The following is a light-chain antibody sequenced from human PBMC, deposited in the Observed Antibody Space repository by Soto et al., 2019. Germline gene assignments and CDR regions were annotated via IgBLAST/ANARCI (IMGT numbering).Light chain of an antibody. CDR2: DDR. J-gene: IGLJ2*01. V-gene: IGLV3-21*02. Sequence: SYELTQPPSVSVAPGQTAMKTCGGNNIGSKTVHWYQQKPGQAPVLVVYDDRARPSGIPERFSGSNSGNTATLTISTVAVGDEADYYCQVWDSSSDHVEFGGGTKLTVL. CDR1: NIGSKT. CDR3: QVWDSSSDHVE.